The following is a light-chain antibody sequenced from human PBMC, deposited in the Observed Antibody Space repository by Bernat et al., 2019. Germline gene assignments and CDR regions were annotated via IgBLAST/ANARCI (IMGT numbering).Light chain of an antibody. V-gene: IGKV3-20*01. J-gene: IGKJ2*01. CDR2: DAS. CDR3: QQYGSSPYT. Sequence: ETVLTQSPDILSLSPGERVTLSCRASQSVSSNYVAWYQQKPGQAPRLLIYDASTRATGIPDRFSGSGSGTDFTLTIRRLEPEDFAVFYCQQYGSSPYTFGQGTKLEIK. CDR1: QSVSSNY.